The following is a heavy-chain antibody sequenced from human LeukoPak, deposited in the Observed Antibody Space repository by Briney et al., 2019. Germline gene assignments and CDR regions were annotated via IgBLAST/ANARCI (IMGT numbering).Heavy chain of an antibody. CDR3: AGHGAGDLDY. D-gene: IGHD3-10*01. V-gene: IGHV4-34*01. Sequence: AATQSPTCAVYGGSFGVYYWSWIRQPPGKGLEWIGEINHSGSTNYNPSLESRVTISVDTSKNHFSLKLSSVTAADTAVYYCAGHGAGDLDYWGQGTMVTVSS. CDR1: GGSFGVYY. J-gene: IGHJ4*02. CDR2: INHSGST.